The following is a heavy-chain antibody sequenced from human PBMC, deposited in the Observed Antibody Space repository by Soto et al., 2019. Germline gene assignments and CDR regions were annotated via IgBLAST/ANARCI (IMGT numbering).Heavy chain of an antibody. J-gene: IGHJ6*02. V-gene: IGHV1-69*02. CDR2: IIPILGIA. CDR1: GGTFSSYT. D-gene: IGHD6-13*01. Sequence: QVQLVQSGAEVKKPGSSVKVSCKASGGTFSSYTISWVRQAPGQGLEWMGRIIPILGIANYAQKFQGRVTLTADKSPSTAYRELSSLRSEDTAVYYGASPSIAAAGTYYYGMDVWGQGTTVTVSS. CDR3: ASPSIAAAGTYYYGMDV.